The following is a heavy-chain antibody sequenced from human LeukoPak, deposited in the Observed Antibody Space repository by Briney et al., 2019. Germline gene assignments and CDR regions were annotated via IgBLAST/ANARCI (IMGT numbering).Heavy chain of an antibody. Sequence: KPSETLSLTCTVSGGSISSYYWSWIRQPPGKGLGWIWYIYYSGSTNYNPSLKSRVTISVDTSKNQFSLKLSSVTAADTAVYYCARGSRIAARPRWFDPWGQGTLVTVSS. CDR3: ARGSRIAARPRWFDP. CDR2: IYYSGST. CDR1: GGSISSYY. J-gene: IGHJ5*02. V-gene: IGHV4-59*01. D-gene: IGHD6-6*01.